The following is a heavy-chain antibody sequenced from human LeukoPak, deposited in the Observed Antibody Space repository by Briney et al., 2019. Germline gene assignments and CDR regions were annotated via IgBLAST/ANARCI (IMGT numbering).Heavy chain of an antibody. CDR2: IKQGGSEK. CDR1: GFTFSASW. CDR3: AGGFSGADF. J-gene: IGHJ4*02. D-gene: IGHD1-26*01. Sequence: PGGSLRLSCAASGFTFSASWMTWVRQAPGKGLEWVANIKQGGSEKYYVDSVKGRFTISRDNAKSSLHLQMNSLRVEDTALYYCAGGFSGADFWGQGTLVTVSS. V-gene: IGHV3-7*04.